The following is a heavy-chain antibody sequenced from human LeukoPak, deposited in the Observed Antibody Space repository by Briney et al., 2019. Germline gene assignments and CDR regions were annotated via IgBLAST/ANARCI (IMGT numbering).Heavy chain of an antibody. V-gene: IGHV3-23*01. CDR2: ISGSGGST. Sequence: GGSLRLSCAASGFTFSSYAMSWVRQAPGKGLEWVSAISGSGGSTYYADSVKGRFTISRDNSKNTLYLQMNSLRAEDTAVYYCAKYYDFWSGYSQHYYYMDVWGKGTTVTVSS. CDR1: GFTFSSYA. CDR3: AKYYDFWSGYSQHYYYMDV. D-gene: IGHD3-3*01. J-gene: IGHJ6*03.